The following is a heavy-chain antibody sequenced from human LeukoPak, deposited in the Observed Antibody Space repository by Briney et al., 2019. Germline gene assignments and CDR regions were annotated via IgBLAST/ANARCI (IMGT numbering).Heavy chain of an antibody. D-gene: IGHD4-11*01. CDR3: ARHPDHDYSNDGAFDI. J-gene: IGHJ3*02. Sequence: SETLSLTCTVSGSSISSSSYYWGWIRQPPGKGLEWIGSIYYSGSTYYNPSLKSRVTISVDTSKNQFSLKLSSVTAADTAVYYCARHPDHDYSNDGAFDIWGQGTMVTVSS. V-gene: IGHV4-39*01. CDR2: IYYSGST. CDR1: GSSISSSSYY.